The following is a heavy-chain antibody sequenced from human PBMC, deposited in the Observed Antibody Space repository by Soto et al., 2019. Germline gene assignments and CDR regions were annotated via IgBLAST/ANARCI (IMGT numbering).Heavy chain of an antibody. J-gene: IGHJ2*01. V-gene: IGHV3-9*01. CDR3: AKDISIAAAGAYWYFDL. Sequence: LRLSCAASGFTFDDYAMHWVRQAPGKVLEWVSGISWNSGSIGYADSVKGRFTISRDNAKNSLYLQMNGLRAEDTALYYCAKDISIAAAGAYWYFDLWGRGTLVTVSS. CDR2: ISWNSGSI. CDR1: GFTFDDYA. D-gene: IGHD6-13*01.